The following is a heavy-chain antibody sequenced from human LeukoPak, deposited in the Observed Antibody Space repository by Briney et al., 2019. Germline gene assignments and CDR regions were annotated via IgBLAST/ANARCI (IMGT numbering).Heavy chain of an antibody. CDR3: ARDRVVGETDN. Sequence: NPSQTLSLTCTVSGGSISSGGYYWSWIRQHPGKGLEWVGYIYYSGSTYYNPSLKSRVTISVDTSKNQFSLKLSSVTAADTAVYYGARDRVVGETDNWGQGTLVTVSS. V-gene: IGHV4-31*03. CDR1: GGSISSGGYY. D-gene: IGHD4-17*01. J-gene: IGHJ4*02. CDR2: IYYSGST.